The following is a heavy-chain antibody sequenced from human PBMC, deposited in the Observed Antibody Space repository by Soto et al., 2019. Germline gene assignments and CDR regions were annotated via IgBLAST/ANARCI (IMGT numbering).Heavy chain of an antibody. Sequence: GGSLRLSCAASGFTFSDYAMQWVRQAPGKGLEWVAAISYDGTNKYYADSVQGRFTISRDNSKNTLYLQMNSLRAEDTAVYYCARSLTVFGVVARFDKWGQGTPVTVSS. J-gene: IGHJ4*02. CDR2: ISYDGTNK. D-gene: IGHD3-3*01. CDR1: GFTFSDYA. CDR3: ARSLTVFGVVARFDK. V-gene: IGHV3-30-3*01.